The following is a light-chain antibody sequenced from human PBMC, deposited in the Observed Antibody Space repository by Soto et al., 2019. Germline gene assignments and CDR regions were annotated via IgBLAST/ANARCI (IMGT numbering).Light chain of an antibody. V-gene: IGLV3-1*01. J-gene: IGLJ2*01. CDR3: QAWDSSTVV. CDR1: KLGDRF. CDR2: QDD. Sequence: SYELAQPPSVSVSPGQTASITCSGQKLGDRFVCWYQQRSGQSPVLVMYQDDKRPSGTPERFSGPNSGNTATLTISETQAMDEADYYCQAWDSSTVVFGGGPKLTVL.